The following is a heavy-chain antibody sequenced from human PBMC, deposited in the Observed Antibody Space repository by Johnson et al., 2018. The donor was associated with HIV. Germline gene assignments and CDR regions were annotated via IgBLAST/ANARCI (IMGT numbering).Heavy chain of an antibody. J-gene: IGHJ3*02. CDR1: GFIFDDYD. Sequence: VQLVESGGGVLRPGGSLRLSCEGFGFIFDDYDLSWVRQAPGKGLEWVSGINCNGAITGHVDSVKGRCTISRDNTKNSLYLQMNNLRAEDTALYYCGRRDSGSLSFDIWGQGTMVTVSS. D-gene: IGHD1-26*01. CDR3: GRRDSGSLSFDI. CDR2: INCNGAIT. V-gene: IGHV3-20*04.